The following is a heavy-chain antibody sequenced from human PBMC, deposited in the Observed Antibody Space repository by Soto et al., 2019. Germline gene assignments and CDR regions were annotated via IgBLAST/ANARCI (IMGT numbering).Heavy chain of an antibody. CDR1: GCSMLSYY. CDR2: IYSAGIN. J-gene: IGHJ4*02. Sequence: QVRLQESGPGLVKPSETLSLTCTVSGCSMLSYYWCWVRQPPGRGLEWIGFIYSAGINKYNPSLNSRVTISVDTSKNQFSLTVTSVTAADTAVYYCARRIVATETFEYWGQGTLVTASS. V-gene: IGHV4-59*08. CDR3: ARRIVATETFEY. D-gene: IGHD5-12*01.